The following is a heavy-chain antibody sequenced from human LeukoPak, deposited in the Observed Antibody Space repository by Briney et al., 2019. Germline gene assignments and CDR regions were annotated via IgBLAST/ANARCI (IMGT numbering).Heavy chain of an antibody. Sequence: GGSLRLSCAASGFTFSSYAMHWVRQAPGKGLEYVSAISSNGGSTYYANSVKGRFTISRDNSKNTLYLQMGSLRAEDMAVYYCARDLDYGDSPFGYWGQGTLVTVSS. CDR3: ARDLDYGDSPFGY. J-gene: IGHJ4*02. CDR2: ISSNGGST. V-gene: IGHV3-64*01. CDR1: GFTFSSYA. D-gene: IGHD4-17*01.